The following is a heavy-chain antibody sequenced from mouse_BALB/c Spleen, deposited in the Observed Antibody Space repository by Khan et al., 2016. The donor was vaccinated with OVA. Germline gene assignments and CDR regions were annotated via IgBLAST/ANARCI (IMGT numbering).Heavy chain of an antibody. D-gene: IGHD4-1*01. CDR1: GYSITSDYA. V-gene: IGHV3-2*02. CDR2: ISYSGST. Sequence: EVQLQESGPGLVKPPQSLSLTCTVTGYSITSDYAWNWIRQFPGNKLEWMGYISYSGSTTYNPSLKSRISITRDTSKAQFFLQLKSVTSEDTATYYCASELGRYYALDYWGQGTSVTVSS. J-gene: IGHJ4*01. CDR3: ASELGRYYALDY.